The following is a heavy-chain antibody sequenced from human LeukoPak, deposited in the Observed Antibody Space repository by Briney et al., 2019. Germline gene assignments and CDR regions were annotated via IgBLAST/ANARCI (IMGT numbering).Heavy chain of an antibody. Sequence: GGSLRLSCAASGFTFSSYGMHWVRQAPGKGLEWVAVIWCDGSNKYYADSVKGRFTISRDTSKNTLYLQMNSLRAEDTAVYYCARAPFRYSSGWYTFGYWGQGSLVTVSS. CDR2: IWCDGSNK. CDR3: ARAPFRYSSGWYTFGY. CDR1: GFTFSSYG. J-gene: IGHJ4*02. D-gene: IGHD6-19*01. V-gene: IGHV3-33*01.